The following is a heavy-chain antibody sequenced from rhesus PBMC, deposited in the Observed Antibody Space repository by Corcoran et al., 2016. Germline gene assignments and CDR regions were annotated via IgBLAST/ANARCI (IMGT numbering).Heavy chain of an antibody. J-gene: IGHJ4*01. CDR3: ARGTLIQIPDY. CDR2: IRRGSGSH. V-gene: IGHV4-99*02. Sequence: QVQRQESGPGLVKPSATLSLTCACSGYSISSGYYWGWSRQPPGKGLGYSGFIRRGSGSHTYHPSLQTRVTISNDTSNNPFSLQLSSVTASDTAMYYWARGTLIQIPDYWGQGVLVTVSS. CDR1: GYSISSGYY. D-gene: IGHD5-12*01.